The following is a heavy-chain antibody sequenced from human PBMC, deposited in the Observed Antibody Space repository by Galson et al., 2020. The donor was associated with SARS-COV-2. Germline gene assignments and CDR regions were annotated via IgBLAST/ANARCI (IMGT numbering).Heavy chain of an antibody. Sequence: GGSLSLPCAASGFTFSSYGMHWVRQAPGKGLEWVAVIWYDGSNKYSADSVKGRFTISRDTSKNTLYLQMYSLRAEDTAVYYCAKDFGYSGSYEDWCDPWGQGTLVTVSS. V-gene: IGHV3-33*06. J-gene: IGHJ5*02. CDR3: AKDFGYSGSYEDWCDP. CDR1: GFTFSSYG. D-gene: IGHD1-26*01. CDR2: IWYDGSNK.